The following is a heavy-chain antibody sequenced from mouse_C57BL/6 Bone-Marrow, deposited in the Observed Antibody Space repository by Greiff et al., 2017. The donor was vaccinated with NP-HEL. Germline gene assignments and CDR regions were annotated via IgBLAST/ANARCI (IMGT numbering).Heavy chain of an antibody. CDR2: IHPNSGST. CDR3: ARGGYYYYGSSPYYFDY. V-gene: IGHV1-64*01. CDR1: GYTFTSYW. D-gene: IGHD1-1*01. Sequence: QVQLQQPGAELVKPGASVKLSCKASGYTFTSYWMHWVKQRPGQGLEWIGMIHPNSGSTNYNEKFKSKATLTVDKSSSTAYMQLSSLTSEDSAVYYGARGGYYYYGSSPYYFDYWGQGTTLTVSS. J-gene: IGHJ2*01.